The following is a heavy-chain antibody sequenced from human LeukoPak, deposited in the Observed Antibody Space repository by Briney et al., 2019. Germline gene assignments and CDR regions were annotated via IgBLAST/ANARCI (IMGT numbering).Heavy chain of an antibody. Sequence: ASVKVSCTASGYTFTSYGTSWVRQAPGQGLEWMGRISAYNGNTNYAQKLQGRVTMTTDTSTSTAYMELRSLRSNDTAVYYCARGKSSSWYLMYYFDYWGQGTLVTVSS. CDR2: ISAYNGNT. V-gene: IGHV1-18*01. CDR1: GYTFTSYG. CDR3: ARGKSSSWYLMYYFDY. J-gene: IGHJ4*02. D-gene: IGHD6-13*01.